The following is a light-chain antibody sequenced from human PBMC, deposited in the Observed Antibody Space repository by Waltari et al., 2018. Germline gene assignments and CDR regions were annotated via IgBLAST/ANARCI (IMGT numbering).Light chain of an antibody. CDR1: SSDVGGYNY. Sequence: QSALTQPRSVSGSPGQSVTISCTGTSSDVGGYNYVSWYQQHPGKAPKLMIYDVSKRPSGVTDRFSGAKSGNTASLTSSGLQAEDEADDYCCSYAGSYPVVFGGGTKLTVL. V-gene: IGLV2-11*01. CDR3: CSYAGSYPVV. J-gene: IGLJ2*01. CDR2: DVS.